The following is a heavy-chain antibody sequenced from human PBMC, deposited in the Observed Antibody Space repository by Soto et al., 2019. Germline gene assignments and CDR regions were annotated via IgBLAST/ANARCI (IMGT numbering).Heavy chain of an antibody. V-gene: IGHV3-30*03. CDR3: ARDFASRPVLHSSTSCYDY. J-gene: IGHJ4*02. CDR2: ISYDGSNK. CDR1: GFTFSSYG. D-gene: IGHD2-2*01. Sequence: GGSLRLSCAASGFTFSSYGMHWVRQAPGKGLEWVAVISYDGSNKYYADSVKGRFTISRDNAKNSLYLQMNSLRAEDTAVYYCARDFASRPVLHSSTSCYDYWGQGTLVTVSS.